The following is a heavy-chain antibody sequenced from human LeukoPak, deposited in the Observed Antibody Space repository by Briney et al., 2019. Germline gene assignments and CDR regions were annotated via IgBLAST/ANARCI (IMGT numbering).Heavy chain of an antibody. Sequence: GGSLRLSCAASGFTVSSNCVNWVRQAPGKGLKWVSVIYSGGGTNYADSVKGRFTISRDNSKNTLYLQMNSLRAEDAAVYYCARDSPRTGGGGSHFDYWGQGTLVTVSS. J-gene: IGHJ4*02. D-gene: IGHD1-1*01. V-gene: IGHV3-66*01. CDR2: IYSGGGT. CDR3: ARDSPRTGGGGSHFDY. CDR1: GFTVSSNC.